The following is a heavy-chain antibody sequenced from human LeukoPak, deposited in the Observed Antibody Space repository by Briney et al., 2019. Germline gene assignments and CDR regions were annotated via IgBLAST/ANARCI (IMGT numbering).Heavy chain of an antibody. CDR1: GFTFSSYS. CDR2: ISSSSSYI. Sequence: GGSLRLSCAASGFTFSSYSMNWVRQAPGKGLEWVSSISSSSSYIYYADSVKGRFTISRDNAKNSLYLQMNSLRAEDTAVYYCARDTNYPVVPAAINPDWFDPWGQGTLVTVSS. CDR3: ARDTNYPVVPAAINPDWFDP. D-gene: IGHD2-2*01. V-gene: IGHV3-21*01. J-gene: IGHJ5*02.